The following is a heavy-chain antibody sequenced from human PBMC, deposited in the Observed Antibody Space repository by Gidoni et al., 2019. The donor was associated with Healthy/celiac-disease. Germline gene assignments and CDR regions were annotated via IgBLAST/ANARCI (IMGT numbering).Heavy chain of an antibody. Sequence: QVQLVESGGGVVQPGRSLRLSCAASGFPFSSYGMHWVRQAPGKGLEWVAVISYDGSNKYYADSVKGRFTISRDNSKNTLYLQMNSLRAEDTAVYYCAKDSRRYCSSTSCPYGMDVWGQGTTVTVSS. CDR3: AKDSRRYCSSTSCPYGMDV. CDR2: ISYDGSNK. V-gene: IGHV3-30*18. CDR1: GFPFSSYG. D-gene: IGHD2-2*01. J-gene: IGHJ6*02.